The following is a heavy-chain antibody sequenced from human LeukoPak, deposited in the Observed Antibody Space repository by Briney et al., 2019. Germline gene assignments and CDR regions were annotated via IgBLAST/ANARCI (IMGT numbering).Heavy chain of an antibody. CDR3: ARAGRYYSDSAGYFPGH. J-gene: IGHJ1*01. CDR1: GDSISSGDSY. Sequence: SETLSLTCTVSGDSISSGDSYWSWIRQPPGKGLDWIGFIYYSGSTYYNPSLKSRPTISVDTSKNQFSLKLTSVTAADTAVYYCARAGRYYSDSAGYFPGHWGQGTLVTVSS. V-gene: IGHV4-30-4*01. CDR2: IYYSGST. D-gene: IGHD3-22*01.